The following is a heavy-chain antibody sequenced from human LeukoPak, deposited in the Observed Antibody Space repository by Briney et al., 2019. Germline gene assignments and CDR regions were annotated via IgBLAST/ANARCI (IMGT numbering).Heavy chain of an antibody. CDR1: GFTFSSYW. D-gene: IGHD1-20*01. J-gene: IGHJ4*02. CDR2: IKPDGSGE. V-gene: IGHV3-7*01. Sequence: PGGSLRLSCAASGFTFSSYWMSWVRQAPGKGLGWVGYIKPDGSGESYMDSVKGRFTISRDNTKNSLFLQMNSLRAEDTAMYYCAKGITGNVRFDHWGQGTLVTVSS. CDR3: AKGITGNVRFDH.